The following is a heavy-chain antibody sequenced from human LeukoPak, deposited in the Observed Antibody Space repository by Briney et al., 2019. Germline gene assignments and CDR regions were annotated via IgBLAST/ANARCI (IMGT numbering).Heavy chain of an antibody. CDR2: INQDESET. J-gene: IGHJ4*02. D-gene: IGHD1-1*01. Sequence: GGSLRLSCAASGFAFSDFWVSWVRQAPGKGLEWMTSINQDESETYYVDSVKGRFTISRDNAKNSVFLRMNSLRAEDTAIYYCARVRSPPEDNSNYRPIDYWGQGILVTVSS. CDR1: GFAFSDFW. V-gene: IGHV3-7*03. CDR3: ARVRSPPEDNSNYRPIDY.